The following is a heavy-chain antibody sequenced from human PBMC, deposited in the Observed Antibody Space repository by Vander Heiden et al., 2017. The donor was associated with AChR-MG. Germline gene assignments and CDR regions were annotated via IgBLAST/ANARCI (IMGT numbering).Heavy chain of an antibody. Sequence: EVQLVESGGGLVQPGGSLRLSCAASGFTFSSYSMNWVRQAPGKRLEWVSYISSSSSTIYYADSVKGRFTISRDNAKNSLYLQMNSLRAEDTAVYYCAREVDTRIVVAQPSQHWGQGTLVTVSS. CDR1: GFTFSSYS. V-gene: IGHV3-48*01. J-gene: IGHJ1*01. D-gene: IGHD3-22*01. CDR3: AREVDTRIVVAQPSQH. CDR2: ISSSSSTI.